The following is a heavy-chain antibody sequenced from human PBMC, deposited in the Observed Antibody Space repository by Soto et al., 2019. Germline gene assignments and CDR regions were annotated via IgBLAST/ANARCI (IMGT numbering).Heavy chain of an antibody. CDR1: GGSISSSSYY. D-gene: IGHD6-19*01. CDR3: ARRVSIAVAAIVQYYFDY. J-gene: IGHJ4*02. V-gene: IGHV4-39*01. Sequence: PSETLSLTCTVSGGSISSSSYYWGWIRQPPGKGLEWIGSIYYSGSTYYNPSLKSRVTISVDTSKNHFSLKLSSVTAADTAVYYCARRVSIAVAAIVQYYFDYWGQGTLVTVSS. CDR2: IYYSGST.